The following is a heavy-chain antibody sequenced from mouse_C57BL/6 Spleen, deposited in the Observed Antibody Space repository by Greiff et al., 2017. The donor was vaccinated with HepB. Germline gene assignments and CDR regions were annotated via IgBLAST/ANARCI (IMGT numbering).Heavy chain of an antibody. V-gene: IGHV14-1*01. J-gene: IGHJ3*01. CDR3: TFMTTVVENAY. Sequence: EVQLQQSGAELVRPGASVKLSCTASGFNIKDYYMHWVKQRPEQGLEWIGRIDPEDGDTEYAPKFQGKATMTADTSSNTAYLQLSSLTSEDTAVYYCTFMTTVVENAYWGQGTLVTVSA. CDR1: GFNIKDYY. D-gene: IGHD1-1*01. CDR2: IDPEDGDT.